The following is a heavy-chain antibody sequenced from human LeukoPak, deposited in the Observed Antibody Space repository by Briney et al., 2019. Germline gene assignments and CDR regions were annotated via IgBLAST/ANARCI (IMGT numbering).Heavy chain of an antibody. D-gene: IGHD6-13*01. Sequence: SETLSLTCAVSGGSISSSYYYWGWIRQPPGKGLEWIGNIYYSGSTYYNPSLKSRVTISVDTSKNQFSLKLSSVTAADTAVYYCARSRAAAGGDYFDYWGQGTLVTVSS. CDR3: ARSRAAAGGDYFDY. J-gene: IGHJ4*02. V-gene: IGHV4-39*01. CDR2: IYYSGST. CDR1: GGSISSSYYY.